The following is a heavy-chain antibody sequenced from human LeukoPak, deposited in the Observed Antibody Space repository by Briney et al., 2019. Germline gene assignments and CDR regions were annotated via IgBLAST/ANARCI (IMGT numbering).Heavy chain of an antibody. Sequence: ASVKVSCKVSGYTLTELSVHWVRQAPGKGLEWMGGFDPEDGETIYAQKFQGRVTMTEDTSTDTAYMELSSLRSEDTAVYYCATGRPGYSSGWYSDYWGQGALVTVSS. J-gene: IGHJ4*02. V-gene: IGHV1-24*01. CDR1: GYTLTELS. CDR3: ATGRPGYSSGWYSDY. CDR2: FDPEDGET. D-gene: IGHD6-19*01.